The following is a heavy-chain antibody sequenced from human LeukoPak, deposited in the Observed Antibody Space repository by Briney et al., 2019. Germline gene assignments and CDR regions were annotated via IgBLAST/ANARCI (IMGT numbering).Heavy chain of an antibody. J-gene: IGHJ4*02. D-gene: IGHD6-19*01. CDR3: VTKEPSTSGWSY. CDR1: GFTFNRDW. CDR2: IKEDGSEK. V-gene: IGHV3-7*01. Sequence: GGSLRLSCTASGFTFNRDWTAWVRQAPGKGLKWVANIKEDGSEKNYVDSVKGRFTISRDNAENSVYLQMNDLRAEDTGVYYCVTKEPSTSGWSYWGQGTLVAVSS.